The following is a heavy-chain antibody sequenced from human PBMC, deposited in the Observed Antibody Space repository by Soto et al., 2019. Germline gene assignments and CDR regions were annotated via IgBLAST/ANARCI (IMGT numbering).Heavy chain of an antibody. CDR2: INAGNGNT. CDR3: ARGFDVTTFPFDC. D-gene: IGHD3-16*01. V-gene: IGHV1-3*01. Sequence: ASVKVSFKASGYTFTSYAMHWVRQASVQRLEWMGWINAGNGNTKYSQMFQGRVTITRETSARTAYMELSSLRSEDTAVYYGARGFDVTTFPFDCWGQGTLVTVAS. J-gene: IGHJ4*02. CDR1: GYTFTSYA.